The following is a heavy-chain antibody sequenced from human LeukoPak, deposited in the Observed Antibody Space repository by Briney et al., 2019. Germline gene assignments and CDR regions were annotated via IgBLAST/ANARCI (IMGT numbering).Heavy chain of an antibody. CDR1: GGTFSSYA. J-gene: IGHJ4*02. D-gene: IGHD3-16*02. Sequence: ASVKVSCKASGGTFSSYAISWVRQAPGQGLEWMGRIIPIFGTANYAQKFQGRVTITTDESTSTAYMGLSSLRSEDTAVYYCARDSRFSRDDYVWGSYPDWGQGTLVTVSS. V-gene: IGHV1-69*05. CDR2: IIPIFGTA. CDR3: ARDSRFSRDDYVWGSYPD.